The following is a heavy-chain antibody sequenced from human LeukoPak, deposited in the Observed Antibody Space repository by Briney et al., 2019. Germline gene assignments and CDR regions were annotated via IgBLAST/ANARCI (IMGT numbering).Heavy chain of an antibody. V-gene: IGHV3-74*01. CDR2: INSDGSST. D-gene: IGHD2-15*01. J-gene: IGHJ3*02. CDR1: GFTFSSYG. CDR3: ARDAPTVVAFDDAFDI. Sequence: PGGSLRLSCAASGFTFSSYGMHWVRQAPGKGLVWVSRINSDGSSTSYADSVKGRFTISRDNAKNTLYLQMNSLRAEDTAVYYCARDAPTVVAFDDAFDIWGQGTMVTVSS.